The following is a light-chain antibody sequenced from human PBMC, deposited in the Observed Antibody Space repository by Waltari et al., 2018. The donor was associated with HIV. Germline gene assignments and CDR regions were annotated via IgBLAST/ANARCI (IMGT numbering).Light chain of an antibody. CDR1: SSNIGSNL. Sequence: QSVLTQPPSASGTPGQRVSISCSGSSSNIGSNLVNWYQQLPGTAPKLLIYRNILRPSGVTDRFSGSKSGTSASLAISGLQSEDEADYYCAAWDDSLNAWVFGGGTKLTVL. V-gene: IGLV1-44*01. J-gene: IGLJ3*02. CDR3: AAWDDSLNAWV. CDR2: RNI.